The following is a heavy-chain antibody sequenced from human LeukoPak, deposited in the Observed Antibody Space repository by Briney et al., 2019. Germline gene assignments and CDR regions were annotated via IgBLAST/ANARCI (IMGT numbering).Heavy chain of an antibody. V-gene: IGHV4-38-2*02. J-gene: IGHJ5*02. CDR3: AREGQLPTSYNGFDP. D-gene: IGHD2-2*01. CDR1: GYSISSGYY. CDR2: IYHSGST. Sequence: SETLSLTCAVSGYSISSGYYWGWIRQPPGKGLEWIGSIYHSGSTYYNPSLKSRVTISVDTSKNQFSLKLSSVTAADTAVYYCAREGQLPTSYNGFDPWGQGTLVTVSS.